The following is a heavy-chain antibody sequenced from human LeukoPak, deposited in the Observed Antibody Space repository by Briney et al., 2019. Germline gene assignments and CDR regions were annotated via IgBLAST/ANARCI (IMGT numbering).Heavy chain of an antibody. CDR1: GYSFTSYD. V-gene: IGHV1-8*01. CDR3: ASTCGGDCSDAFDI. CDR2: MNPNSGNT. D-gene: IGHD2-21*02. Sequence: GASVKVSCKASGYSFTSYDINWVRQATGQGLEWMGWMNPNSGNTGYAQNFQGRVIMTRNTSISTAYMELGSLRSEDTAVYYCASTCGGDCSDAFDIWGQGTMVTVSS. J-gene: IGHJ3*02.